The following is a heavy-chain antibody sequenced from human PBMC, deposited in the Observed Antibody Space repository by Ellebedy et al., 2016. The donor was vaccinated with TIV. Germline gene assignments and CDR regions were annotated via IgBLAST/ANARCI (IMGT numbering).Heavy chain of an antibody. J-gene: IGHJ5*02. CDR3: ARSYCTSARSYAHNYFDP. D-gene: IGHD2-2*01. CDR2: IYESGST. V-gene: IGHV4-59*08. CDR1: GGSISSYY. Sequence: MPSETLSLTCTVSGGSISSYYWSWIRQPPGKGLEWNGHIYESGSTNYNSSLRSRVTISVDTSMNQLSRKLSSVTAADTAVYYCARSYCTSARSYAHNYFDPWGQGTLVTVSS.